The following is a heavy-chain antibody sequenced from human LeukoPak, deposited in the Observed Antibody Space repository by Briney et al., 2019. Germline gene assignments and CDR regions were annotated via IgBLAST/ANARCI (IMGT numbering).Heavy chain of an antibody. J-gene: IGHJ6*04. CDR1: GFTFSDYY. D-gene: IGHD3-10*01. Sequence: PGGSLRLSCAASGFTFSDYYMSWIRQAPGKGLEWVSYISRSSSYTNYADSVKGRFTISRDNAKNSLYLQMNSLRAEDTAVYYCARDSERLLWFGESLTAYYYYYGMDVWGKGTTVTVSS. CDR2: ISRSSSYT. CDR3: ARDSERLLWFGESLTAYYYYYGMDV. V-gene: IGHV3-11*06.